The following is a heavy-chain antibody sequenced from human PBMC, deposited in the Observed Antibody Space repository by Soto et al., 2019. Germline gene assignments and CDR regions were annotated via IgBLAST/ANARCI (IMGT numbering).Heavy chain of an antibody. CDR2: IWYDGSNK. V-gene: IGHV3-33*01. Sequence: SLRLSCAASGFTFSSYGMHWVRQAPGKGLEWVAVIWYDGSNKYYADSVKGRFTISRDNSKNTLYLQMNSLRAEDTAVYYCARDQRGHYYDSSGYPYYWGQGTLVTVSS. D-gene: IGHD3-22*01. CDR3: ARDQRGHYYDSSGYPYY. CDR1: GFTFSSYG. J-gene: IGHJ4*02.